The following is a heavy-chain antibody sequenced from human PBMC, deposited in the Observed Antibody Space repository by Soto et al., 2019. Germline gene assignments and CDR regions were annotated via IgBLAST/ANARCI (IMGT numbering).Heavy chain of an antibody. J-gene: IGHJ6*02. CDR3: ATRTYGGVHDGNTDVDV. V-gene: IGHV3-23*01. D-gene: IGHD2-21*01. Sequence: AGRRIIKTPGKGLEWVSAISGGGSNTYYADSVKGRFTISRDNFKSTLYLQMNSLRAEDTAEYYCATRTYGGVHDGNTDVDVWGQGTTDPVS. CDR2: ISGGGSNT. CDR1: A.